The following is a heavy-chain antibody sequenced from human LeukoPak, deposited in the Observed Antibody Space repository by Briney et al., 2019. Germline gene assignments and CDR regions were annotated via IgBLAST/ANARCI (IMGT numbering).Heavy chain of an antibody. CDR2: ISSSSSYI. CDR3: VRGVSISSTWYNDL. J-gene: IGHJ3*01. CDR1: GFTFSSYS. V-gene: IGHV3-21*04. Sequence: GGSLRLSCAASGFTFSSYSMNWVRQAPGKGLEWVSSISSSSSYIYYADSVKGRFTISRDNAKNSLYLQMNSLRAEDTAVYYCVRGVSISSTWYNDLWGQGTTVTVSS. D-gene: IGHD6-13*01.